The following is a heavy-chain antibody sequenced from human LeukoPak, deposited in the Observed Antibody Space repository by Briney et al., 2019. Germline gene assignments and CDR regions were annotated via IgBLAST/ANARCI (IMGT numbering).Heavy chain of an antibody. CDR1: SGSISSDY. J-gene: IGHJ4*02. Sequence: SETLSLTCTVSSGSISSDYWSWIRQPPGKGLEYIGFIHYSGNTNYNPSLKSRVTISIDTSKNQFSLKLSSVTAADTAVYYCVRLGKEVTYRAYYFNYWGQGTLVTVSS. V-gene: IGHV4-59*08. D-gene: IGHD5-18*01. CDR2: IHYSGNT. CDR3: VRLGKEVTYRAYYFNY.